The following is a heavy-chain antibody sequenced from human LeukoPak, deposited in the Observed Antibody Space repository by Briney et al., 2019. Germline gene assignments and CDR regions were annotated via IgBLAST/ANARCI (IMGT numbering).Heavy chain of an antibody. D-gene: IGHD3-22*01. J-gene: IGHJ5*02. CDR1: GFSFSNYG. CDR2: ISGSGYST. V-gene: IGHV3-23*01. Sequence: PGGSLRLSCAASGFSFSNYGMSWVRQAPGKGLEWVSAISGSGYSTYYADSVKGRFTISRDNSKNTLYLQMNSLRAEDTAVYYCARDRAGDLPSIYYDSSGPWGQGTLVTVSS. CDR3: ARDRAGDLPSIYYDSSGP.